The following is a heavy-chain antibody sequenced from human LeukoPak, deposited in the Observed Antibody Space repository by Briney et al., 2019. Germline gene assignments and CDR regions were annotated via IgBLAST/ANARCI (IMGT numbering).Heavy chain of an antibody. CDR1: GFTFSSYD. CDR3: TTDVPITMIVVVQNY. V-gene: IGHV3-48*03. D-gene: IGHD3-22*01. Sequence: GGSLRLSCAASGFTFSSYDVNWVRQAPGKGLEWVSYISSRGSTIYYADSVKGRFTISRDSAKNSLYLQMNSLKTEDTAVYYCTTDVPITMIVVVQNYWGQGTLVTVSS. CDR2: ISSRGSTI. J-gene: IGHJ4*02.